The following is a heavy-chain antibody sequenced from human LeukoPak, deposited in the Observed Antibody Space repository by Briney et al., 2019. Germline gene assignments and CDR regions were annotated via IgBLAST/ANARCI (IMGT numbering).Heavy chain of an antibody. J-gene: IGHJ3*02. CDR1: GYTFTSYG. CDR2: ISAYNGNT. V-gene: IGHV1-18*01. Sequence: ASVKVSCKASGYTFTSYGISWVRQAPGQGLEWMGWISAYNGNTNYAQKLQGRVTMTTDTSTSTAYMELRSLRSDDTAVYYCARPLGYCSGGSCVPDAFDIWGQGTVVTVSS. CDR3: ARPLGYCSGGSCVPDAFDI. D-gene: IGHD2-15*01.